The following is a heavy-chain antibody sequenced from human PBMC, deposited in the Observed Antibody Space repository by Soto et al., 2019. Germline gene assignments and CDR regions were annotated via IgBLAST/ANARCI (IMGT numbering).Heavy chain of an antibody. D-gene: IGHD3-22*01. CDR1: GGSISSGGYS. V-gene: IGHV4-30-2*01. CDR3: ARATDSNYYDSSGYYYFHYGMDV. Sequence: SETLSLTCAVSGGSISSGGYSWSWIRQPPGKGLEWIGYIYHSGSTYYNPSLKSRVTISVDRSKNQFSLKLSSVTAADTAVYYCARATDSNYYDSSGYYYFHYGMDVWGQGTTVTVSS. J-gene: IGHJ6*02. CDR2: IYHSGST.